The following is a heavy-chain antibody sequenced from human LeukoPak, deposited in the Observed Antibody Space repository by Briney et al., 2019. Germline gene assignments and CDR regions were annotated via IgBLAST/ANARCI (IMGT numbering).Heavy chain of an antibody. CDR1: GFTFSSYG. V-gene: IGHV3-30*02. D-gene: IGHD1-26*01. J-gene: IGHJ4*02. Sequence: TGGSLRLSCAASGFTFSSYGMHWVRQAPGKGLEWVAFIQYDGSHKYYADSVKGRFTISRDNSKNTLYLQMNSLRAEDTAVYYCAKAGSIRFDYWGQGTLVTVSS. CDR3: AKAGSIRFDY. CDR2: IQYDGSHK.